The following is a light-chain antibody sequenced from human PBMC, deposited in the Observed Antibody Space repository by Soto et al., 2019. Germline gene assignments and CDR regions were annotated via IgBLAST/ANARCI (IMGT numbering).Light chain of an antibody. J-gene: IGKJ1*01. Sequence: EIVLTQSPATLSLSPGERATLSCRASQSVRSYLAWYQQKPGQAPRLLIYDASNRATGSPARFSGSGSGTDFPLTISSLEPEDFAVYYCQQRSNWPRTFGQGTKVEIK. CDR2: DAS. V-gene: IGKV3-11*01. CDR3: QQRSNWPRT. CDR1: QSVRSY.